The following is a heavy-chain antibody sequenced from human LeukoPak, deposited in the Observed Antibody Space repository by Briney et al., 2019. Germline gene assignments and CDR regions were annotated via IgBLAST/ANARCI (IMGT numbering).Heavy chain of an antibody. Sequence: QPRGSLRLSCTASGFSFSGHWMHWARQLPGKGLVWVSRISPTGSTTSYADSVKGRFTVSRDNAKNTLYLQVNNLRAEDTAVYYCARGPNSNWSGLDFWGQGTLLTVSS. CDR1: GFSFSGHW. D-gene: IGHD6-6*01. V-gene: IGHV3-74*01. CDR3: ARGPNSNWSGLDF. CDR2: ISPTGSTT. J-gene: IGHJ4*02.